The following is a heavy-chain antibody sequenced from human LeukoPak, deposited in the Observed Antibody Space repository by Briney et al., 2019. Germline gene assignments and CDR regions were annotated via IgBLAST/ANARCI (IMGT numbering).Heavy chain of an antibody. CDR2: IYSSGST. V-gene: IGHV4-59*01. J-gene: IGHJ4*02. CDR1: GGSLSNYH. D-gene: IGHD4-23*01. CDR3: ARDPNYGGSVYYLDY. Sequence: SETLSLTCTVSGGSLSNYHWSWIRQPPGKGLEWIGYIYSSGSTNYHPSLKSRVTMSVETSKKQFSLKLTSVTAADTAVYYCARDPNYGGSVYYLDYWGQGTLVTVSS.